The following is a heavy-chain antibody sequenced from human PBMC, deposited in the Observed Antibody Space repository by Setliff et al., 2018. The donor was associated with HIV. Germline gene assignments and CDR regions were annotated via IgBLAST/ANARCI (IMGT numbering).Heavy chain of an antibody. J-gene: IGHJ3*01. CDR3: AKWFGEFFRAFDR. CDR1: GIRFSSYA. Sequence: SLKISCAASGIRFSSYAMSWVRQAPGKGLEWVSSISGSGGDTSYADSVQGRFTISRDNSKNMLYLQMNSLRAEDTAVYYCAKWFGEFFRAFDRWGQGTMVTVSS. D-gene: IGHD3-10*01. V-gene: IGHV3-23*01. CDR2: ISGSGGDT.